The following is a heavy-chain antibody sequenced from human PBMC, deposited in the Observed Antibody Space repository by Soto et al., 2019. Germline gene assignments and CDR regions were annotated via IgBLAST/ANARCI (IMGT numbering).Heavy chain of an antibody. CDR2: ISATGSS. D-gene: IGHD1-1*01. CDR1: GYSISSGYY. V-gene: IGHV4-38-2*02. CDR3: VRDGTKNLRDWFDP. J-gene: IGHJ5*02. Sequence: ASTLSLTCAVSGYSISSGYYRSCIRQPPGKGLEWIGRISATGSSDYNPSLKSRITISVDMSKKQFSLTLRSVTAAETAMYYCVRDGTKNLRDWFDPWGQGILVTVSS.